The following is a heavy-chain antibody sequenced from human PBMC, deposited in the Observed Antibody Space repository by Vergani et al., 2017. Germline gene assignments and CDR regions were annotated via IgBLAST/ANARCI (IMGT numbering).Heavy chain of an antibody. V-gene: IGHV3-74*01. D-gene: IGHD3-3*01. J-gene: IGHJ6*02. CDR3: ARDLLPNYDFWSGYSHAYYYYYGMDV. CDR1: GFTLSSYW. Sequence: EVQLVESGGGLVQPGGSLRLSCAASGFTLSSYWMHWVRQAPGKGLVWVSRINSDGSSTSYADSVKGRFTISRDNAKNTLYLQMNSLRAEDTAVYYCARDLLPNYDFWSGYSHAYYYYYGMDVWGQGTTVTVSS. CDR2: INSDGSST.